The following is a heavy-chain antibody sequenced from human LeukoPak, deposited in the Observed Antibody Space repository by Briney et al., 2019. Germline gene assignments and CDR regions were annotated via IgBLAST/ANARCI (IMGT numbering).Heavy chain of an antibody. J-gene: IGHJ4*02. CDR1: GFTFSSYA. Sequence: GRSLRLSCAASGFTFSSYAMHWVRQAPGKGLEWVAVISYDGSNKYYADSVKGRFTISRDNSKNTLYLQMNSLRAEDTAVYYCARDQSSGWYGGFDYWGQGTLVTVSS. V-gene: IGHV3-30-3*01. CDR3: ARDQSSGWYGGFDY. CDR2: ISYDGSNK. D-gene: IGHD6-19*01.